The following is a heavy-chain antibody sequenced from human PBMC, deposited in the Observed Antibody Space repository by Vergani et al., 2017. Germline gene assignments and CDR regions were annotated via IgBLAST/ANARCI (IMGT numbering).Heavy chain of an antibody. V-gene: IGHV3-33*01. CDR2: IWYDGSNK. D-gene: IGHD2-15*01. J-gene: IGHJ4*02. Sequence: QVQLVESGGGVVQPGRSLRLSCAASGFTFSSYGMHWVRQAPGKGLEWVAVIWYDGSNKYYADSVKGRFTISRDNSKNTLYLQMNSLRAEDTAVYYCARDLGSGGSCYDYGGQGTLVTVSS. CDR3: ARDLGSGGSCYDY. CDR1: GFTFSSYG.